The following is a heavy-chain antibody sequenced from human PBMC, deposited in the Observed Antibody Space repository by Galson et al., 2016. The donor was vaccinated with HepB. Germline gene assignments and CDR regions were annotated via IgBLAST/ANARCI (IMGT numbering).Heavy chain of an antibody. Sequence: SLRLSCAASGFSFRDYTMNWVRQTPGKGLEWISSIGASGSTINYAESVKGRLTIFRDNMQNHLYLQMNSLRVDDTAVYHCARTFSTAVSPFDFWGQGTLVTVSS. CDR3: ARTFSTAVSPFDF. D-gene: IGHD4-23*01. CDR1: GFSFRDYT. J-gene: IGHJ4*02. CDR2: IGASGSTI. V-gene: IGHV3-69-1*01.